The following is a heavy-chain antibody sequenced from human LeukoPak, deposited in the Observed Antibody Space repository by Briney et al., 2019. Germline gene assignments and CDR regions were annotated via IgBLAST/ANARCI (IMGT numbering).Heavy chain of an antibody. D-gene: IGHD5-18*01. J-gene: IGHJ4*02. Sequence: PSETLSLTCAVSGYSISSGYFWGWIRQPPGKGLEWIGSTHHTGSTYYNPSLKSRVTISVDTSKNQFSLKLSSVTAADTAVYYCARGYGYSYGYGDYWGQGTLVTVSS. CDR1: GYSISSGYF. V-gene: IGHV4-38-2*01. CDR3: ARGYGYSYGYGDY. CDR2: THHTGST.